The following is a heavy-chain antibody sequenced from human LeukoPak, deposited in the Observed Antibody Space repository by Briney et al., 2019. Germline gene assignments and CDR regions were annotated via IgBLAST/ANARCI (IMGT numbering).Heavy chain of an antibody. Sequence: PGGSLRLSCAASGFTFSTYAMSWVRQAPGKGLEWVSAISGSGSSTYYADSVKGRFTISRDNSKNTLYLQMNSLRAEDTSIYFCAKALEQETVIALDSWGQGTLVTVSS. CDR3: AKALEQETVIALDS. J-gene: IGHJ4*02. D-gene: IGHD6-13*01. CDR2: ISGSGSST. CDR1: GFTFSTYA. V-gene: IGHV3-23*01.